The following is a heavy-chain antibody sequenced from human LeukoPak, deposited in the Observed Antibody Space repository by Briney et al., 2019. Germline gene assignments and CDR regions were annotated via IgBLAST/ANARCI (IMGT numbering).Heavy chain of an antibody. V-gene: IGHV3-23*01. Sequence: GGSLRLSCAASGFTFNTYAMSWVRQAPGKGLEWVSAISGSAGSTYYADSVKGRFTISRDISKNILYLQIHSLRAEDTAVYYCAKGKGSSPSSIDWWGQGTLVTVSS. J-gene: IGHJ4*02. CDR2: ISGSAGST. D-gene: IGHD2-15*01. CDR1: GFTFNTYA. CDR3: AKGKGSSPSSIDW.